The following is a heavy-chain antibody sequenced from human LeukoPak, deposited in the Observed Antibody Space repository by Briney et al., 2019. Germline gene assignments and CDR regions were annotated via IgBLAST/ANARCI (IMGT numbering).Heavy chain of an antibody. CDR1: GASVSAYS. V-gene: IGHV4-59*08. Sequence: SETLSLTCTVSGASVSAYSWSWIRQPPGKVLEWIGCIHYSGNTHCNPSLESRVTLSVDTSKNQFSLKLSSVTAADTAVYYCARHGRESRYFDWLLYYIDHWGQGALVTVSS. CDR3: ARHGRESRYFDWLLYYIDH. D-gene: IGHD3-9*01. J-gene: IGHJ4*02. CDR2: IHYSGNT.